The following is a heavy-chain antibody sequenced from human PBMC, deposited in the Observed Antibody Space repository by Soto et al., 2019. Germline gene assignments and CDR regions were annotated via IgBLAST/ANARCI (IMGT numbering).Heavy chain of an antibody. J-gene: IGHJ5*02. CDR1: GFTFDDYV. Sequence: ESVGGLVQPGRSLRLSCAASGFTFDDYVMHWVRQAPGKGLEWVSGISWNSGSIGYADSVKGRFTISRDNAKNSLYLQMNSLRAEDTALYYCAKDPYSSSWGGWFDPWGQGTLVTVSS. D-gene: IGHD6-13*01. CDR2: ISWNSGSI. CDR3: AKDPYSSSWGGWFDP. V-gene: IGHV3-9*01.